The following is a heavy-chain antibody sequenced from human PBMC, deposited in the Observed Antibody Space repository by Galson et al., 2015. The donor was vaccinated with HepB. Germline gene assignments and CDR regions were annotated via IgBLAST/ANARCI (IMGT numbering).Heavy chain of an antibody. CDR1: GYTFTSYD. Sequence: SVKVSCKASGYTFTSYDINWVRQATGQGLEWMGWMNPNSGNTGYAQKFQGRVTMTRNTSISTAYMELSSLRSEDTAAYHCARDPRKDSSGWEGYAFDIWGQGTMVTVSS. CDR3: ARDPRKDSSGWEGYAFDI. D-gene: IGHD6-19*01. J-gene: IGHJ3*02. V-gene: IGHV1-8*01. CDR2: MNPNSGNT.